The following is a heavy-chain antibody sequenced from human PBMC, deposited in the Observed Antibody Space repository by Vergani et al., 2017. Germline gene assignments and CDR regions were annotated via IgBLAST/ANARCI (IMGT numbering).Heavy chain of an antibody. J-gene: IGHJ4*02. CDR1: GYTFTTYG. CDR3: ARGTPGYYGSGMGDY. D-gene: IGHD3-10*01. V-gene: IGHV1-18*04. Sequence: QVHLVQSGAEVKKPGASEKVSCKASGYTFTTYGITWVRQAPGQGLEWMGWISAYNGNTNYAQKFQGRVTMTTDTSTSTAYMELRSLRSDDTAVYYCARGTPGYYGSGMGDYWGQGTLVTVSS. CDR2: ISAYNGNT.